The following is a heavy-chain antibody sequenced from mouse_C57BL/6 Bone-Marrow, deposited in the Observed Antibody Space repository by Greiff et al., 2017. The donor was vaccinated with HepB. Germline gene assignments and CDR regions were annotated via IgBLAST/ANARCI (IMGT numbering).Heavy chain of an antibody. CDR3: AREGGFGY. Sequence: QVQLQQSGAELVKPGASVKLSCKASGYTFTSYWMQWVKQRPGQGLEWIGEIDPSDSYTNYNQKFKGKATLTVDTSSSTAYMQLSSLTSEDSAVYYCAREGGFGYWGQGTTLTVSS. CDR1: GYTFTSYW. V-gene: IGHV1-50*01. J-gene: IGHJ2*01. CDR2: IDPSDSYT.